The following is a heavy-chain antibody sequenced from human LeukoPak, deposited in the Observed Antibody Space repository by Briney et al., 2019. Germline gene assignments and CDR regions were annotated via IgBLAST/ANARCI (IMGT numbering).Heavy chain of an antibody. D-gene: IGHD6-13*01. Sequence: PGGSLRLSCAASGFTFSNAWMTWVRQAPGKGLEWVGRIKSKTDGEATDYAAPVKGRFTISRDDSKNTLYLQMTSLKTEDTAVYYCAIAPYSNKWSLPFWGQGTLVTVSS. V-gene: IGHV3-15*01. J-gene: IGHJ4*02. CDR1: GFTFSNAW. CDR2: IKSKTDGEAT. CDR3: AIAPYSNKWSLPF.